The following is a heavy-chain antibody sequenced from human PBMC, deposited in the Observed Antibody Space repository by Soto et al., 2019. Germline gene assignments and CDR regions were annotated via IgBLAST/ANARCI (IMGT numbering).Heavy chain of an antibody. V-gene: IGHV3-53*01. CDR2: IYSGGYT. CDR1: GFTVSNNY. CDR3: GPQRGGGGY. Sequence: EVQLVESGGGLIQPGGSLRLSCAVSGFTVSNNYMSWVRQAPGKGLEGVSVIYSGGYTAYGDSVKGRFTISRDNSKNTLYLKMKARGADDPAVFYCGPQRGGGGYWGQGTLVTVSS. D-gene: IGHD6-25*01. J-gene: IGHJ4*02.